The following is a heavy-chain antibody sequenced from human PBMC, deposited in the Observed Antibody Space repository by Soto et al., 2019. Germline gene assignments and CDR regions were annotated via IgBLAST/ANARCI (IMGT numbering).Heavy chain of an antibody. D-gene: IGHD3-10*01. Sequence: SETLSLTCAVYGGSFSGYYWSWIRQPPGKGLEWIGEINHSGSTNYNPSLKSRVTISVDTSKNQFSLKLSSVTAADTAVYYCARSKARITMVRGVIRAFDIWGQGTMVTVSS. J-gene: IGHJ3*02. CDR2: INHSGST. V-gene: IGHV4-34*01. CDR3: ARSKARITMVRGVIRAFDI. CDR1: GGSFSGYY.